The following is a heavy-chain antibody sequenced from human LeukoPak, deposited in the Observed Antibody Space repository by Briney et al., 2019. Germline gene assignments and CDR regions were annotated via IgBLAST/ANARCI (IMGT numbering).Heavy chain of an antibody. J-gene: IGHJ4*02. CDR1: GGSFNNGNHY. D-gene: IGHD1-1*01. Sequence: SETLSLTCTVSGGSFNNGNHYWTWIRQPPGKGLEWIGYIYYSGTTNYNPSLKSRVTISVDTSRNQFSLKLSSVTAADTAVYYCARKTAGTMSPYFDYWGQGTLVTVSS. CDR3: ARKTAGTMSPYFDY. V-gene: IGHV4-61*01. CDR2: IYYSGTT.